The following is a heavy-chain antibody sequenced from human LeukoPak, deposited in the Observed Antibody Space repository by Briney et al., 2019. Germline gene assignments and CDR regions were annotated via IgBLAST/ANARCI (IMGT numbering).Heavy chain of an antibody. V-gene: IGHV3-21*01. D-gene: IGHD4-23*01. Sequence: GGSLRLSCAASGFTFSIYSMNWVRQAPGKGLEWVSSIGSSGSYIYYADSVKGRFTISRDSVENTLHLQMNSLRAEDTAVYYCVKDFGGNSDYWGQGTLVTVSS. CDR2: IGSSGSYI. CDR3: VKDFGGNSDY. J-gene: IGHJ4*02. CDR1: GFTFSIYS.